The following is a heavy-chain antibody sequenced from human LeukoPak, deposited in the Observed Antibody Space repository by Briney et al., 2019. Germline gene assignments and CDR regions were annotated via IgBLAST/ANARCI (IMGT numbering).Heavy chain of an antibody. Sequence: GGSLRLSCAASGFTFSDYYMSWIRQAPGKGLEWVSYISSSSSYTNYADSVKGRFTISGDYSKNTLNLQMNSLRAEDTAVYYCAKSGRVFDTSGYYWFPNWGQGILVTVSS. CDR1: GFTFSDYY. CDR2: ISSSSSYT. J-gene: IGHJ4*02. CDR3: AKSGRVFDTSGYYWFPN. D-gene: IGHD3-22*01. V-gene: IGHV3-11*03.